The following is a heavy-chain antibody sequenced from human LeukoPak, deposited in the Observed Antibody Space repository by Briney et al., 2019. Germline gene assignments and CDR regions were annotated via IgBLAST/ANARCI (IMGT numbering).Heavy chain of an antibody. CDR1: GFTFDDYA. V-gene: IGHV3-43*02. Sequence: GGSLRLSCAASGFTFDDYAMHWVRQAPGKGLEWVSLISGDGGTTYSADSVKGRFTISRDNSKNSLYLQMNSLRTEDTALYYCARSLPDYFDYWGQGALVTVSS. CDR2: ISGDGGTT. J-gene: IGHJ4*02. CDR3: ARSLPDYFDY.